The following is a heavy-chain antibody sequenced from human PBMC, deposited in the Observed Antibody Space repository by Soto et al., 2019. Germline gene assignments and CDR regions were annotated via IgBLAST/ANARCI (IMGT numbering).Heavy chain of an antibody. CDR1: VGTFSSYT. Sequence: QVQLVQSGAEVKKPGSSVKVSCKASVGTFSSYTISWVRQAPGQGLEWMGRIIPILGIANYAQKFQGRVTITADKSTSTAYMELSSLRSEDTAVYYCAREFTGVAAAGNYDYWGQGTLVTVSS. J-gene: IGHJ4*02. CDR3: AREFTGVAAAGNYDY. D-gene: IGHD6-13*01. V-gene: IGHV1-69*08. CDR2: IIPILGIA.